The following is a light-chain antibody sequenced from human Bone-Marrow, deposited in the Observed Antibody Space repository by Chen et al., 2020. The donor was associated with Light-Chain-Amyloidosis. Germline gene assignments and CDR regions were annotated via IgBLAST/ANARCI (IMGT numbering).Light chain of an antibody. CDR3: QSYQGSSQGV. CDR2: EDD. V-gene: IGLV6-57*01. J-gene: IGLJ3*02. Sequence: NFMLTQPHSVSESPGKTVIISCTRSSGSIATNYVQWYQQRPGSSPPTVIYEDDSRPSGVPDRFSGSIDRSSNSASLAISGLKTEDEADYYCQSYQGSSQGVFGGGTKLTFL. CDR1: SGSIATNY.